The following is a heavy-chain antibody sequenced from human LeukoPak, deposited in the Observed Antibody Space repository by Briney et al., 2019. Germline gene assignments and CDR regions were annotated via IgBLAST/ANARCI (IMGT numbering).Heavy chain of an antibody. J-gene: IGHJ4*02. CDR1: GFTFSSYA. V-gene: IGHV3-23*01. Sequence: GGSLRLSCGASGFTFSSYAMTWVREAPGKGLGWVSDISGSGGSTYYADSVRGRFTISRDNSKNTLYLQMNSLRAEDTAVYYCAKGYYYDSSEDWGQGTLVTVSS. CDR2: ISGSGGST. CDR3: AKGYYYDSSED. D-gene: IGHD3-22*01.